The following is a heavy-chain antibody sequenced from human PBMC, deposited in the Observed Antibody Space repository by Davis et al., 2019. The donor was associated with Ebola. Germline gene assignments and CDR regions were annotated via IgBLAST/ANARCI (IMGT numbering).Heavy chain of an antibody. D-gene: IGHD1/OR15-1a*01. CDR1: GGSFSDYS. CDR3: SSPHQNRGRDCFDL. CDR2: IDHRGKT. Sequence: PSETLSLTCALYGGSFSDYSWSLIRQPPGKGLEWIGEIDHRGKTYYNSSLKSQFTIPKDTSSNYFSLQLRSVTAADPAVYYCSSPHQNRGRDCFDLWGQGTLVTVSS. J-gene: IGHJ4*02. V-gene: IGHV4-34*01.